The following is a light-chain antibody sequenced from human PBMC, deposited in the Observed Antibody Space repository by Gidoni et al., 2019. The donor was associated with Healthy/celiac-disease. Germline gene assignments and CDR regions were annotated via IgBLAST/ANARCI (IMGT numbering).Light chain of an antibody. Sequence: IVLTQSPATLSLSPGERATLSCRASQSVSSYLAWYQQKPGQAPRLLIYDASNRATGIPARCSGSGSGTDFTLTISSLEPEDFAVYYCQQRSNWPLLTFXGXTKVEIK. CDR2: DAS. J-gene: IGKJ4*01. CDR1: QSVSSY. CDR3: QQRSNWPLLT. V-gene: IGKV3-11*01.